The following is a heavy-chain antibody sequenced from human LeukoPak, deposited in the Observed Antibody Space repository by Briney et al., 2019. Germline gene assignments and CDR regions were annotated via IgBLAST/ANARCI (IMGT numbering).Heavy chain of an antibody. J-gene: IGHJ4*02. CDR3: ASCVAVPGLPDY. D-gene: IGHD6-19*01. V-gene: IGHV3-74*01. CDR1: GFTFSSYW. CDR2: INSDGSDT. Sequence: GGSLRLSCAASGFTFSSYWMYWVRQAPGKGLVWVSRINSDGSDTSYADSVQGRFTISRDNAKKTLYLQMNSLRAEDTAVYYCASCVAVPGLPDYWGQGTLVTVSS.